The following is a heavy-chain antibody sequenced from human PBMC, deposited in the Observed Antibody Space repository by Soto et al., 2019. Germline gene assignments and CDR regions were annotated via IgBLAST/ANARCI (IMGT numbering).Heavy chain of an antibody. J-gene: IGHJ6*02. V-gene: IGHV4-59*01. CDR1: GGSISSYY. CDR3: ARDFDPYDFWSGPMDV. D-gene: IGHD3-3*01. Sequence: SETLSLTCTVSGGSISSYYWSWIRQPPGKGLEWIGYIYYSGSTNYNPSLKSRVTISVDTSKNQFSLKLSSVTAADTAVYYCARDFDPYDFWSGPMDVWGQGTTVTVSS. CDR2: IYYSGST.